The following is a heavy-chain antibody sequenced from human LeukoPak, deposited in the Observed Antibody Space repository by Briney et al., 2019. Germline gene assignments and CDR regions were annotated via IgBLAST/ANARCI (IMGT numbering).Heavy chain of an antibody. D-gene: IGHD5-24*01. CDR3: ASTQTMAAHFDY. CDR2: IYYSGST. Sequence: KASETLSLTCTVSGGSISSYYWSWIRQPPGKGLEWIGYIYYSGSTNYNPSLKSRVTISVDTSKNQFSLKLSSVTAADTAVYYCASTQTMAAHFDYWGQGTLVTVSS. CDR1: GGSISSYY. V-gene: IGHV4-59*01. J-gene: IGHJ4*02.